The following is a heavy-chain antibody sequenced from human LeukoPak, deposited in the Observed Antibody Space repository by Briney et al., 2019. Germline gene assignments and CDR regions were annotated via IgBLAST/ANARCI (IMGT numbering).Heavy chain of an antibody. V-gene: IGHV1-46*01. Sequence: ASVKVSCKASGYTFTTYFPHWVRQAPGQGLEWMGMINTSAGSTNYAQNFQGRVTMTRDTSTSTAYMDLTSLRSEDTAVYYCAREAPGGYFDYWAQGTLVTVSS. D-gene: IGHD3-16*01. CDR1: GYTFTTYF. CDR3: AREAPGGYFDY. CDR2: INTSAGST. J-gene: IGHJ4*02.